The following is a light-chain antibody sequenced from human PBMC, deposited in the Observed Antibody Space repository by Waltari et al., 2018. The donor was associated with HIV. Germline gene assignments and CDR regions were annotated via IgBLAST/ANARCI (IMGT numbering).Light chain of an antibody. Sequence: QSALTQPASVSGSPGQTTIISCTATSSDGGRSNAVSWYQQHPAKAPKLVILEVRNRPSGVSNRFSGSKSGNRASLTISGLQAEDEAYYYCSSYTSSDTVVFGGGTKVTVL. J-gene: IGLJ2*01. V-gene: IGLV2-14*01. CDR2: EVR. CDR3: SSYTSSDTVV. CDR1: SSDGGRSNA.